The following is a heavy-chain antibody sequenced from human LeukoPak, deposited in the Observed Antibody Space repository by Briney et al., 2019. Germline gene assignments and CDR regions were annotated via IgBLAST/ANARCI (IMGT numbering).Heavy chain of an antibody. CDR1: GYSFTSYS. V-gene: IGHV5-51*01. Sequence: AGESLKISCKGSGYSFTSYSIGWVRQMPGKGLEWMGIIYPGDSDTRYRPSFQGQVTISADKSISTAYLQWSSLKASDTAMYYCARHYYYDSSGYYQGWFDPWGQGTLVTVSS. CDR2: IYPGDSDT. J-gene: IGHJ5*02. CDR3: ARHYYYDSSGYYQGWFDP. D-gene: IGHD3-22*01.